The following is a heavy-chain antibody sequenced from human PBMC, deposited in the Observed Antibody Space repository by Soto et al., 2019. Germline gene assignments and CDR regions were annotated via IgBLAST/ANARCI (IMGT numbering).Heavy chain of an antibody. V-gene: IGHV3-33*01. CDR1: GFTFSSYG. CDR3: ARIGSWALNFDY. D-gene: IGHD6-13*01. Sequence: GGSLRLSCAASGFTFSSYGIHWVRQTPGKGLEWVAVIWNDGTTRYYADFVKGRFTISRDNSNNILYLQMNSLRTEDTAVYYCARIGSWALNFDYWGQGTLVTVSS. CDR2: IWNDGTTR. J-gene: IGHJ4*02.